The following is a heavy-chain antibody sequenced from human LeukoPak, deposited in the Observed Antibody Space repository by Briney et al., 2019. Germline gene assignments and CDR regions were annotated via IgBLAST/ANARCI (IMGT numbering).Heavy chain of an antibody. CDR1: GGSISSGSYY. J-gene: IGHJ3*02. CDR2: IYTSGST. CDR3: ARTSSRGVILTPGDAFDI. V-gene: IGHV4-61*02. Sequence: SETLSLTCTVSGGSISSGSYYWSWIRQPAGKGLEWIGRIYTSGSTNYNPSLKSRVTISVDTSKNQFSLKLSSVTAADTAVYYCARTSSRGVILTPGDAFDIWGQGTMVTVSS. D-gene: IGHD3-10*01.